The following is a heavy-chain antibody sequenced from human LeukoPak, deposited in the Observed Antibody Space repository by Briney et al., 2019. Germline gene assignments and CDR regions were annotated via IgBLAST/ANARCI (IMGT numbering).Heavy chain of an antibody. V-gene: IGHV3-7*04. CDR3: ARNYD. Sequence: GGSLRLSCAASGFIFSTNWMSWVRQAPGKGLEWVANINQGGSEKFYVDSVKGRFTISRDNAKNSLFLQMNSLRAEDTAVYYCARNYDWGQGTLVTVSS. J-gene: IGHJ4*02. D-gene: IGHD3-16*01. CDR2: INQGGSEK. CDR1: GFIFSTNW.